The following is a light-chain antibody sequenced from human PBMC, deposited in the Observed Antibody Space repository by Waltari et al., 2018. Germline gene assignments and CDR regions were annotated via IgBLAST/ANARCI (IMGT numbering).Light chain of an antibody. CDR1: KIGSKS. V-gene: IGLV3-21*04. CDR3: LVWHSTTDHHGV. CDR2: YDS. J-gene: IGLJ2*01. Sequence: SYVVTQSPSVSVAPGATARITCGGDKIGSKSVHWYQQRPGQAPVLVISYDSDRPSGIPERFSGSNSGNTATLTISWVEADDEADYYCLVWHSTTDHHGVFGGGTKLTVL.